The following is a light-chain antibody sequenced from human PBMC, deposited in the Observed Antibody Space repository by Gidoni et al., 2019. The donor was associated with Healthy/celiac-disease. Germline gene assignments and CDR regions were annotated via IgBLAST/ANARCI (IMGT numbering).Light chain of an antibody. CDR2: DVS. J-gene: IGLJ2*01. Sequence: HSALSQPASVSGSPGQSVTISCTGTNDEIGGPDLVSWYQHHPGNAPQLLIYDVSNRPSGISNRFSGSKSGNSASLTISGLLPEDEADYYCSSLTTTTVVVFGGGTKLTVL. CDR3: SSLTTTTVVV. CDR1: NDEIGGPDL. V-gene: IGLV2-14*03.